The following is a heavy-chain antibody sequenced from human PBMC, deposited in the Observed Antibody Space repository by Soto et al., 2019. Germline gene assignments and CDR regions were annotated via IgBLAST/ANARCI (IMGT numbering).Heavy chain of an antibody. CDR3: ARDGYKHYYDSSGYYYFLDY. CDR1: GFTFSSYG. CDR2: IWYDGSNK. J-gene: IGHJ4*02. D-gene: IGHD3-22*01. V-gene: IGHV3-33*01. Sequence: GESLKISCAASGFTFSSYGMHWVRQAPGKGLEWVAVIWYDGSNKYYADSVKGRFTISRDNSKNTLYLQMNSLRAEDTAVYYCARDGYKHYYDSSGYYYFLDYWGQGTLVTVSS.